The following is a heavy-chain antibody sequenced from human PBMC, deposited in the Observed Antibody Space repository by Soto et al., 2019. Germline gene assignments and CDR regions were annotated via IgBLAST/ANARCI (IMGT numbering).Heavy chain of an antibody. D-gene: IGHD5-18*01. CDR2: IYYSGRT. J-gene: IGHJ6*03. V-gene: IGHV4-31*03. CDR1: GDSINSDGYY. Sequence: QVQLQESGPGLVKPSQTLSLTCTVSGDSINSDGYYWNWIRQHPGKGLEWIGYIYYSGRTYYNPSLKSRITMSLDTSQHLFSLELSSVTAADTAVYYCARGGHSFGFYFYYYMDVWGKGTTVTVSS. CDR3: ARGGHSFGFYFYYYMDV.